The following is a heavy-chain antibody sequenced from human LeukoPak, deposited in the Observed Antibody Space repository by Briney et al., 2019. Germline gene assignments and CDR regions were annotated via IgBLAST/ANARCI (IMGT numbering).Heavy chain of an antibody. CDR2: ISDDGSNK. CDR1: GFTFSSYG. Sequence: GGSLRLSCAASGFTFSSYGMYWVRQAPGKGLEWVAVISDDGSNKYYADSVKGRFTISRDNSKNTLSLQMNSLRAEDTAVYYCAKDNYYDSSGYYGEYFQHWGQGTLVTVSS. D-gene: IGHD3-22*01. CDR3: AKDNYYDSSGYYGEYFQH. V-gene: IGHV3-30*18. J-gene: IGHJ1*01.